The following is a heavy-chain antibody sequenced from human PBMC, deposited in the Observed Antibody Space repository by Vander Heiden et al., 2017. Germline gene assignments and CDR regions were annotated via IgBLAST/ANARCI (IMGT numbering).Heavy chain of an antibody. CDR3: AKDTGIQLWPKYYFDY. D-gene: IGHD5-18*01. CDR2: ISGSGGST. J-gene: IGHJ4*02. Sequence: EVQLLESGGGLVQPGGSLRLSCAAAGFTFSSYAMSWVRQAPGKGLEWFSAISGSGGSTYYADSVKGRFTISRDNSKNTLYLQMNSLRAEDTAVYYCAKDTGIQLWPKYYFDYWGQGTLVTVSS. CDR1: GFTFSSYA. V-gene: IGHV3-23*01.